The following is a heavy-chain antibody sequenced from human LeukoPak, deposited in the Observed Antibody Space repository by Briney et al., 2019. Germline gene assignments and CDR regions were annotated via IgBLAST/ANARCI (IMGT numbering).Heavy chain of an antibody. J-gene: IGHJ5*02. V-gene: IGHV4-31*03. CDR2: IYYSGST. CDR3: ARTIRFLEWSDWFDP. CDR1: GGSISSGGYY. D-gene: IGHD3-3*01. Sequence: SETLSLTCTVSGGSISSGGYYWSWIRQHPGEGLEWIGYIYYSGSTYYNPSLKSRVTISVDTSKNQFSLKLSSVTAADTAVYYCARTIRFLEWSDWFDPWGQGTLVTVSS.